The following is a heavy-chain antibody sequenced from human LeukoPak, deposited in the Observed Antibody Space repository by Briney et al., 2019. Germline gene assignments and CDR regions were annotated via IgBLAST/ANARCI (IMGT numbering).Heavy chain of an antibody. CDR3: ITPLPYSAQ. CDR1: GFTFSNAY. CDR2: IKPKTDGETT. J-gene: IGHJ4*02. Sequence: GGSLRLSCAASGFTFSNAYMNWVRQAPGKGLEWVGRIKPKTDGETTEYAAPVKGGFSISRDDSKNMLYLQMNSLKTEDTAVYYCITPLPYSAQGGQGTLVTVSS. V-gene: IGHV3-15*07. D-gene: IGHD2-21*01.